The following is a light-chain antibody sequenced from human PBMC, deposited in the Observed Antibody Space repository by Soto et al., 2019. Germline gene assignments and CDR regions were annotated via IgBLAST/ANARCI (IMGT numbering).Light chain of an antibody. V-gene: IGLV2-14*01. CDR1: SNDVGGYNY. Sequence: QSALTQPACLSGSPGQSSTMFYTGTSNDVGGYNYVSWYQQHPGKAPKLIIYEVSNRPSGISSRFSGSKSANTASLTISGLQAEDEAEYYCSSFTGSTTWVFGGGTKLTVL. J-gene: IGLJ3*02. CDR3: SSFTGSTTWV. CDR2: EVS.